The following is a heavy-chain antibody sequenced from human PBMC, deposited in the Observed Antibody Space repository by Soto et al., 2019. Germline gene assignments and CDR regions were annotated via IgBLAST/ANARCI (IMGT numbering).Heavy chain of an antibody. CDR3: ARCITIFEVVKVGDYYYMDV. Sequence: PGGSLRLSCAASGFTFSSYSMNWVRQAPGKGLEWVSYISSSSSTIYYADSVKGRFTISRDNAKNSLYLQMNSLRAGDTAVYYCARCITIFEVVKVGDYYYMDVWGKGTTVTVSS. J-gene: IGHJ6*03. D-gene: IGHD3-3*01. CDR1: GFTFSSYS. CDR2: ISSSSSTI. V-gene: IGHV3-48*01.